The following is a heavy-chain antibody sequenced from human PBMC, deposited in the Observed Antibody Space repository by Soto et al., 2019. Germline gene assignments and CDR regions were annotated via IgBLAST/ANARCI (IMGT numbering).Heavy chain of an antibody. CDR1: GGSITSTNW. CDR3: ARVREAGGFPSRYYYYFGMDV. Sequence: SETLSLTCAVSGGSITSTNWWSWVRQPPGKGLEWIGEIYHSGTTNYNPSLKSRVTISVDKSKNQFSLKLTSVTAADTAVYYCARVREAGGFPSRYYYYFGMDVWGQGTTVTVSS. J-gene: IGHJ6*02. CDR2: IYHSGTT. D-gene: IGHD6-13*01. V-gene: IGHV4-4*02.